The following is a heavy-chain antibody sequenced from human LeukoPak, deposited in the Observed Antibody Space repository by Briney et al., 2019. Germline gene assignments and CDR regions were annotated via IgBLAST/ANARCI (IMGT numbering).Heavy chain of an antibody. J-gene: IGHJ6*03. V-gene: IGHV4-38-2*02. CDR1: GYSISNAYY. D-gene: IGHD4-23*01. CDR3: ARLARDYGGNSPNVYYYYYYMDV. Sequence: SETLSLTCSVSGYSISNAYYWGWIRQPPGKGLEWIGSLYHSGSTYYNPSLKSRVTTSVDTSKNQFSLKLSSVTAADTAVYYCARLARDYGGNSPNVYYYYYYMDVWGKGTTVTISS. CDR2: LYHSGST.